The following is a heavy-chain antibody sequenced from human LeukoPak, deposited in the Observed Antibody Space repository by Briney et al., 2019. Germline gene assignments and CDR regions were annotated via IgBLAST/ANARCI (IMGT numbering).Heavy chain of an antibody. V-gene: IGHV1-18*01. CDR3: ARGAASDTSSYVVDVRSPYDY. J-gene: IGHJ4*02. D-gene: IGHD3-22*01. Sequence: ASVKVSCKTSGYTFISYGISWVRQAPGQRLEWMGWISAYNGRTNYAQRFQGRVTMTTDTSTSTASMELRSLTSDDTAVYYCARGAASDTSSYVVDVRSPYDYWGQGTLVTVSS. CDR1: GYTFISYG. CDR2: ISAYNGRT.